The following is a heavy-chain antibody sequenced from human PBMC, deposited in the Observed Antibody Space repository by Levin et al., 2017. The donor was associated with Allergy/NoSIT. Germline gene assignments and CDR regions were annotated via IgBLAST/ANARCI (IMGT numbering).Heavy chain of an antibody. V-gene: IGHV4-4*02. CDR3: ARDRGGDYGDYYFDS. CDR2: IDHSGST. Sequence: GSLRLSCDVSGASISSRNWWSWVRQPPGKGLEWIGEIDHSGSTNYNSSLESRVTISVDKAKNQFSLKVTSVTAADTAVYYCARDRGGDYGDYYFDSWGQGTLVTVSS. D-gene: IGHD4-17*01. CDR1: GASISSRNW. J-gene: IGHJ4*02.